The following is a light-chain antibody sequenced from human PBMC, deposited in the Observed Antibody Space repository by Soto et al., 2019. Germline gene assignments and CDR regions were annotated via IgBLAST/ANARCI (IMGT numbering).Light chain of an antibody. CDR3: QQSYSNTWT. V-gene: IGKV1-39*01. CDR2: AAS. CDR1: QSISSW. Sequence: DIQMTQSPSTLSASVGDRVTITCLASQSISSWLAWYQQKPGKAPKLLIYAASSLQSGVPSRFSGSGSETDFTLTISSLQPEDFESYSCQQSYSNTWTFGQGTKVDIK. J-gene: IGKJ1*01.